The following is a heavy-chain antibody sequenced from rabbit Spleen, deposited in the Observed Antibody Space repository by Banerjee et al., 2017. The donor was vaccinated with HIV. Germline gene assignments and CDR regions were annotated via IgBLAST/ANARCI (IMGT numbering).Heavy chain of an antibody. CDR1: GFSFNSGYD. CDR2: AYAGSSDST. V-gene: IGHV1S40*01. CDR3: ARDAGTSFSTYGMDL. J-gene: IGHJ6*01. D-gene: IGHD8-1*01. Sequence: QSLEESGGGLVKPGASLTLTCKASGFSFNSGYDMCWVRQAPGKGPEWVACAYAGSSDSTYSATWAKGRFTISKTSSTTVTLQMTSLTAADTATYFCARDAGTSFSTYGMDLWGPGTLVTVS.